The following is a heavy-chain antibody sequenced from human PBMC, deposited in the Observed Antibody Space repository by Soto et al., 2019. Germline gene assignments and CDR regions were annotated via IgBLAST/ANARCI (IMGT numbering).Heavy chain of an antibody. D-gene: IGHD3-3*01. CDR1: GGTFSSYA. J-gene: IGHJ4*02. V-gene: IGHV1-69*13. Sequence: GASVKVSCKASGGTFSSYAISWVRQAPGQGLEWMGGIIPIFGTANYAQKFQGRVTITADESTSTAYMELSSLRSEDTAVYYCASFGVVLYTCFDYWGQGTLVTVSS. CDR3: ASFGVVLYTCFDY. CDR2: IIPIFGTA.